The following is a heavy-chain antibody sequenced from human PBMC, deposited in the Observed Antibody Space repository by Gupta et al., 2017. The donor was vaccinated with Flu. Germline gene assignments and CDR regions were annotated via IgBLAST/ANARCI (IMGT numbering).Heavy chain of an antibody. CDR1: GGHFYHSG. Sequence: QLGEAWAGIAKPGSLGKVPRQGFGGHFYHSGCSLLRPAPGQGPEWMGAIIPIFGTVNYARKFLGRVTITADKSAGTAYMELNSLRPEDTAIYYCARDFYRSGSYSWYFDLWGRGALVAVSS. V-gene: IGHV1-69*06. CDR3: ARDFYRSGSYSWYFDL. D-gene: IGHD3-10*01. J-gene: IGHJ2*01. CDR2: IIPIFGTV.